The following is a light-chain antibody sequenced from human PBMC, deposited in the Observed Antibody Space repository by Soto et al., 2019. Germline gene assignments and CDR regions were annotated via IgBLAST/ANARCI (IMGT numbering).Light chain of an antibody. J-gene: IGKJ4*01. CDR1: QSVSTN. CDR3: QQYNDWPGT. V-gene: IGKV3-15*01. Sequence: EIVMTQSPATLSVSPGERATLSCRASQSVSTNLAWYQQKLGQAPRLLIYGASTRATGMPARFSGSGSGTEFTLTISSLQPEDSAVYYCQQYNDWPGTFGGGTKVDIK. CDR2: GAS.